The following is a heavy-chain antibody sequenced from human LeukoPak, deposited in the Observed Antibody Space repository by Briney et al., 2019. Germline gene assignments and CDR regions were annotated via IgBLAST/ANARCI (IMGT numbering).Heavy chain of an antibody. D-gene: IGHD1-14*01. CDR1: GGSISSGSYY. V-gene: IGHV4-61*02. CDR3: ARDSGQYWCFDL. CDR2: IYTSGST. J-gene: IGHJ2*01. Sequence: SQTLSLTCTVSGGSISSGSYYWSWIRQPAGKGLEWIGRIYTSGSTNYNPSLKSRVTISVDTSKNQFSLKLSSVTAADTAVYYCARDSGQYWCFDLWGRGTLVTVSS.